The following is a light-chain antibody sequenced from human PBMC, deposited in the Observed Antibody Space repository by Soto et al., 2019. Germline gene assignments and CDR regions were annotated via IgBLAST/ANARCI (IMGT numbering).Light chain of an antibody. J-gene: IGLJ1*01. V-gene: IGLV2-8*01. CDR2: EVS. CDR1: SSDVGGYNF. CDR3: SSYAVTSFV. Sequence: QSVLTQPPSASGSPGQSVTISCTGTSSDVGGYNFVSWYQQHPGKAPKLMIYEVSKRPSGVPDRFSGSKSGNTASLTVSGLQAEDEADYYCSSYAVTSFVFGTGTKVTVL.